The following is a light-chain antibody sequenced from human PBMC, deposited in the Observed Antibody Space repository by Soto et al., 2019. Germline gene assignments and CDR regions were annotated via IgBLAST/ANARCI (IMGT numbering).Light chain of an antibody. Sequence: EIVMTQSPATLSVSPGERATLSCRASQSVSSNLAWYQHKPGQAPRFLIYAASNLLSGVPSRFSGSGSGTNFTLTISSLQPEDFATYYCQQSYRTPHTFGQGTKLETK. V-gene: IGKV3-15*01. CDR3: QQSYRTPHT. J-gene: IGKJ2*01. CDR2: AAS. CDR1: QSVSSN.